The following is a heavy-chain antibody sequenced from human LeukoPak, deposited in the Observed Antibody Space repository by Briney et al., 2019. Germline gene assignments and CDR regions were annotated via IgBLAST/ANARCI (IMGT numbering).Heavy chain of an antibody. CDR2: IRNKAYGGTT. D-gene: IGHD4-17*01. CDR1: GFTFGDYA. Sequence: GGSLRLSCTVSGFTFGDYAMSWVRQAPGKGLEWVAFIRNKAYGGTTEYAASVKGRFTISRDDSKSIAYLQMNSLKSEDAAVYYCTRRYDYGDYVFDYWGQGTLVTVSS. J-gene: IGHJ4*02. CDR3: TRRYDYGDYVFDY. V-gene: IGHV3-49*04.